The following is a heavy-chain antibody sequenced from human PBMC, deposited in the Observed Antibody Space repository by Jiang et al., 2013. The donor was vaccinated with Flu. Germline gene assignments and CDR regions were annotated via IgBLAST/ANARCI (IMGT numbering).Heavy chain of an antibody. Sequence: AEVKKPGSSVKVSCKASGGTFSSYAISWVRQAPGQGLEWMGGIIPIFGTANYAQKFQGRVTITADESTSTAYMELSSLRSEDTAVYYCARDLGVDYYDSSGYKKPANWFDPWGQGTLVTV. CDR2: IIPIFGTA. D-gene: IGHD3-22*01. J-gene: IGHJ5*02. CDR3: ARDLGVDYYDSSGYKKPANWFDP. CDR1: GGTFSSYA. V-gene: IGHV1-69*01.